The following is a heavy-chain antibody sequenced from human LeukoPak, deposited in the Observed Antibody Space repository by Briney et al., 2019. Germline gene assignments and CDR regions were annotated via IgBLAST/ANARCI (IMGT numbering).Heavy chain of an antibody. V-gene: IGHV3-33*01. CDR3: ARAVGPFDY. D-gene: IGHD1-26*01. CDR1: GFTFSSYG. J-gene: IGHJ4*02. CDR2: IWYDGSNK. Sequence: GRSLRLSCAASGFTFSSYGMHWVRQAPGKGLEWVAVIWYDGSNKYYAASVKGRFTISRDNSKNTLYLQMNSLRAEDTGVYYCARAVGPFDYWGQGTLVTVSS.